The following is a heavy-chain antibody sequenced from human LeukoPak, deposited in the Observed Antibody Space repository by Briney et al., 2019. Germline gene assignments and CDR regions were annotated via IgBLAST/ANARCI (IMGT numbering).Heavy chain of an antibody. CDR2: IYYSGST. CDR3: ARVHGGNSGFDP. Sequence: PSETLSLTCTVSGGSVSSGSYYWSWIRQPPGKGLEWIGYIYYSGSTNYNPSLKSRVTISVDTSKNQFSLKLSSVTAADTAVYYCARVHGGNSGFDPWGQGTLGTVSS. CDR1: GGSVSSGSYY. V-gene: IGHV4-61*01. J-gene: IGHJ5*02. D-gene: IGHD4-23*01.